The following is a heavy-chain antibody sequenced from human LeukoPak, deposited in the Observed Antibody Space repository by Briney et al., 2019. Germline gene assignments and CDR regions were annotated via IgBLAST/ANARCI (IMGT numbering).Heavy chain of an antibody. CDR3: ATDYDFWSA. CDR2: IWYDGSNK. J-gene: IGHJ4*02. CDR1: GFTFSSYG. D-gene: IGHD3-3*01. V-gene: IGHV3-30*02. Sequence: PGGSLRLSCAASGFTFSSYGMHWARQAPGKGLEWVAFIWYDGSNKYYADSVKGRFTISRDNSKNTLYLQMNSLRAEDTAVYYCATDYDFWSAWGQGTLVTVSS.